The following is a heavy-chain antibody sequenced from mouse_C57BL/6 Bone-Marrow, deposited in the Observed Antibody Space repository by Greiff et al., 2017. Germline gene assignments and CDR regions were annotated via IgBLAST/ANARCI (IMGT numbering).Heavy chain of an antibody. CDR1: GYTFTSYW. D-gene: IGHD1-1*01. Sequence: QVQLQQLGTELVKPGASVKLSCKASGYTFTSYWMHWVKQRPGQGLEWIGNINPSNGGTNYNEKFKSKATLTVDKSSSTAYMQLSSLTSEDSAVYYCAREVTTVEGDFDYWGQGTTLTVSS. CDR3: AREVTTVEGDFDY. CDR2: INPSNGGT. J-gene: IGHJ2*01. V-gene: IGHV1-53*01.